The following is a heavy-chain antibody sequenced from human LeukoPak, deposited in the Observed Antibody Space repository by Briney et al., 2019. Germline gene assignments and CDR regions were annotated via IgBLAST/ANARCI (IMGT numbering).Heavy chain of an antibody. V-gene: IGHV3-21*01. CDR3: ARSITMIVVVLDAFDI. CDR1: GFIFISYD. J-gene: IGHJ3*02. Sequence: GGSLRLSCAATGFIFISYDLTWVRQAPGKGLEWVSSISSSSSYIYYADSVKGRFTISRDNAKNSLYLQMNSLRAEDTAVYYCARSITMIVVVLDAFDIWGQGTMVTVSS. CDR2: ISSSSSYI. D-gene: IGHD3-22*01.